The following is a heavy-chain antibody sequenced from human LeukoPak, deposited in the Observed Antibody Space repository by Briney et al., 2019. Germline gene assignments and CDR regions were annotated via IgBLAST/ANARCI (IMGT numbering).Heavy chain of an antibody. V-gene: IGHV6-1*01. CDR2: TYYRSKWYN. J-gene: IGHJ3*02. CDR3: ARHPGLLWFGELVFDI. Sequence: SQTLSLTCAISGDSVSSNSAAWNWIRQSPSRGLEWLGRTYYRSKWYNDYAVSVKSRITINPDTSKNQFSLQLNSVTPEDTAVYYCARHPGLLWFGELVFDIWGQGTMVTVSS. D-gene: IGHD3-10*01. CDR1: GDSVSSNSAA.